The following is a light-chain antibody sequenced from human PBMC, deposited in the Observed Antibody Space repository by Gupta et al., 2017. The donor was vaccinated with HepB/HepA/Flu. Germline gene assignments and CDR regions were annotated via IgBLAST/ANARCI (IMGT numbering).Light chain of an antibody. V-gene: IGLV1-40*01. J-gene: IGLJ3*02. Sequence: SVLTQPPSVSGAPGQRVTISCTGNRSNIGAYYDVHWYQQLPGKAPKLVINGNTNRPSGVSDRFSAARSGTSASLAITGLQTEDEADYYCQSFDRSLSGAVFGGGTKVTVL. CDR3: QSFDRSLSGAV. CDR2: GNT. CDR1: RSNIGAYYD.